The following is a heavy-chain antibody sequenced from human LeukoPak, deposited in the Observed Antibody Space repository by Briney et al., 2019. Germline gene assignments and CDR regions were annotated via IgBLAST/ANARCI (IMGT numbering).Heavy chain of an antibody. CDR3: AREDIVVVVAAGITNWFDP. D-gene: IGHD2-15*01. J-gene: IGHJ5*02. Sequence: PSETLSLTCTVSGGSISSYYWSWIRQPAGKGLEWIGRIYTSGSTNYNPSLKSRVTMSVDTSKNQFSLKLSSVTAADTAVYYCAREDIVVVVAAGITNWFDPWGQRTLVTVSS. CDR1: GGSISSYY. V-gene: IGHV4-4*07. CDR2: IYTSGST.